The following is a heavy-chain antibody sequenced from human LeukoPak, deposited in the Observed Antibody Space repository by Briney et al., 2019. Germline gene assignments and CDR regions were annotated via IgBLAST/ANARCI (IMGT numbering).Heavy chain of an antibody. CDR2: ISSSSSYI. V-gene: IGHV3-21*04. Sequence: GGSLRLSCAASGFTFSSYSMNWVRQAPGKGLEWVSSISSSSSYIYYANSVKGRFTISRDNAKNSLDLQMNSLRAEDTAMYFCATHSVAVLPIATFDYWGQGTLVTVSS. CDR3: ATHSVAVLPIATFDY. J-gene: IGHJ4*02. D-gene: IGHD2-21*01. CDR1: GFTFSSYS.